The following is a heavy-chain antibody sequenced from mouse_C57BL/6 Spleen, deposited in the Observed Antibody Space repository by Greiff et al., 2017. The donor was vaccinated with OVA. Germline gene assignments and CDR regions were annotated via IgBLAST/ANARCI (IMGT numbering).Heavy chain of an antibody. CDR2: INPSNGGT. Sequence: QVQLQQPGTELVKPGASVKLSCKASGYTFTSYWMHWVKQRPGQGLEWIGNINPSNGGTNYNEKFKSKATLTVDKSSSTAYMQLSSLTSEDSAVDYCARSRSSGYGGYAMDYWGQGTSVTVSS. V-gene: IGHV1-53*01. CDR1: GYTFTSYW. J-gene: IGHJ4*01. D-gene: IGHD3-2*02. CDR3: ARSRSSGYGGYAMDY.